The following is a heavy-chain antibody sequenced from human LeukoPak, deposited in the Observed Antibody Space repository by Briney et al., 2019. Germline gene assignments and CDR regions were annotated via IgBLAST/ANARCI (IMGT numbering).Heavy chain of an antibody. CDR3: ARVGCSSTSCLDY. V-gene: IGHV3-23*01. CDR2: ISGSAGKI. D-gene: IGHD2-2*01. Sequence: GGSLRLSCVASGFTFSNYAMSWVRQAPGKGLDWVSVISGSAGKIRYAGSVKGRFTISRDNSKNTLYLQMNSLRAEDTAVYYCARVGCSSTSCLDYWGQGTLVTVSS. J-gene: IGHJ4*02. CDR1: GFTFSNYA.